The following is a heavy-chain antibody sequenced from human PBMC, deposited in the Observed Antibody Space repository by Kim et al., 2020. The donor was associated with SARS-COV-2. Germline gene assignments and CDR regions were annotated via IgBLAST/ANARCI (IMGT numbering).Heavy chain of an antibody. Sequence: GGSLRLSCAASGFTFSSYSMNWVRQAPGKGLEWVSSISSSSSYIYYADSVKGRFTISRDNAKNSLYLQMNSLRAEDTAVYYCARVGVRGNSENYWGQGTLVTVSS. CDR3: ARVGVRGNSENY. V-gene: IGHV3-21*01. D-gene: IGHD2-21*02. CDR1: GFTFSSYS. CDR2: ISSSSSYI. J-gene: IGHJ4*02.